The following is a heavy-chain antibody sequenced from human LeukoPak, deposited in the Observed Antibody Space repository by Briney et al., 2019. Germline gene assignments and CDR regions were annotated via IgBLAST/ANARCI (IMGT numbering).Heavy chain of an antibody. J-gene: IGHJ5*02. D-gene: IGHD3-22*01. CDR1: GGSFSSYY. CDR2: IYTSGST. CDR3: ARFPLAGGAVVKIDP. V-gene: IGHV4-59*10. Sequence: SETLSLTCAVYGGSFSSYYWSWIRQPAGKGLEWIGRIYTSGSTNYNPSLKSRVTMSVDTSKNQFSLKLSSVTAADTAVYYCARFPLAGGAVVKIDPWGQGTLVTVSS.